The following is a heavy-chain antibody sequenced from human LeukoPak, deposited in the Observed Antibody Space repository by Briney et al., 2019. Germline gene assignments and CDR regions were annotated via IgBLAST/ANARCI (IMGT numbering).Heavy chain of an antibody. CDR2: INPSGGST. CDR1: GYTFTSYY. V-gene: IGHV1-46*01. Sequence: ASVKVSCKASGYTFTSYYMHWVRQAPRQGLEWMGIINPSGGSTSYAQKFQGRVTMTRDTSTSTVYMELSSLRSEDTAVYYCAVNSRSYSDYYYYMDVWGKGTTVTVSS. CDR3: AVNSRSYSDYYYYMDV. D-gene: IGHD1-26*01. J-gene: IGHJ6*03.